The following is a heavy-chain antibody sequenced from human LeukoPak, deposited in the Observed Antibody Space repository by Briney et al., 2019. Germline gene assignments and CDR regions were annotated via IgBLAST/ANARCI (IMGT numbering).Heavy chain of an antibody. CDR3: AREPEYSSSSKFDY. J-gene: IGHJ4*02. D-gene: IGHD6-6*01. CDR2: INPNSGGT. CDR1: GYTFTGYY. V-gene: IGHV1-2*02. Sequence: ASVKVSCKASGYTFTGYYMHWVRQAPGQGLEWMGWINPNSGGTNYAQKFQGRVTMTRDTSISTAYMELSRLRSDDTAVYYCAREPEYSSSSKFDYWGQGTLVTVSS.